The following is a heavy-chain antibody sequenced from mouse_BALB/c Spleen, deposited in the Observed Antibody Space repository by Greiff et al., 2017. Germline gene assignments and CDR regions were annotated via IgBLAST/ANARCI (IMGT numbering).Heavy chain of an antibody. CDR3: NVFYGSNPFAY. D-gene: IGHD1-1*01. J-gene: IGHJ3*01. V-gene: IGHV14-4*02. CDR1: GFNIKDYY. CDR2: IDPENGDT. Sequence: VQLQQSGAELVRPGASVKLSCTASGFNIKDYYMHWVKQRPEQGLEWIGWIDPENGDTEYAPKFQGKATMTADTSSNTAYLQLSSLTSEDTAVYYCNVFYGSNPFAYWGQGTLVTVSA.